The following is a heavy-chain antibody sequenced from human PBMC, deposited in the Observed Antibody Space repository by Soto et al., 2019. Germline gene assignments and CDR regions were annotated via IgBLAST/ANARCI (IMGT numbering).Heavy chain of an antibody. CDR1: SGSLCGYY. CDR3: ARAPKVSGSSQTRPDF. CDR2: ISQSGNT. J-gene: IGHJ4*02. V-gene: IGHV4-34*01. D-gene: IGHD6-6*01. Sequence: SETLYLTCSIYSGSLCGYYWSWIRQPPGKGLEWIGEISQSGNTNYSPSLKSRVSISIDTSKKQFSLNLASVSAADTAVYYCARAPKVSGSSQTRPDFWGQGTLVT.